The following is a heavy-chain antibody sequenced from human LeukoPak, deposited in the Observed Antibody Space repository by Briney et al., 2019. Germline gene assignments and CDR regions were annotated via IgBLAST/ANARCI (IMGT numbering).Heavy chain of an antibody. V-gene: IGHV4-59*01. D-gene: IGHD3-22*01. CDR3: ARIFTDSGSYYSGY. CDR2: IYSSGST. CDR1: GGSISGSY. Sequence: SETLSLTCTVSGGSISGSYWSWIRQPPGKGLEWIGYIYSSGSTNYNPALKSRVTISVDTSKNQFSLKLKSVTTADTAVYYCARIFTDSGSYYSGYWGQGTLVTVSS. J-gene: IGHJ4*02.